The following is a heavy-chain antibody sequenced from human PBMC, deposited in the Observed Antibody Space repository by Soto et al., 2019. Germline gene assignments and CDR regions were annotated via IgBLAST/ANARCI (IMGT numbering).Heavy chain of an antibody. D-gene: IGHD6-13*01. CDR2: INAGNGNT. Sequence: QVQLVQSGAEEQKPGASVKVSCKASGYTFTSYAMHWVRQAPGQRLEWMGWINAGNGNTKYSQKFQGRVTITRDTSASAADMQLSSLRSEDTAVYYCAREALSSSWWAGDSYYGMDVWGQGTTVTVSS. V-gene: IGHV1-3*05. J-gene: IGHJ6*02. CDR1: GYTFTSYA. CDR3: AREALSSSWWAGDSYYGMDV.